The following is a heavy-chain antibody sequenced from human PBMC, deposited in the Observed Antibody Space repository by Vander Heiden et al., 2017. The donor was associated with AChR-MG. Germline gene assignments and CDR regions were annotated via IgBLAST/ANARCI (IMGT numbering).Heavy chain of an antibody. Sequence: QVQLQQWGAGLLKPSETLSLTCAVYGGSFSDYYWSWIRQPPGKGLEWIGEIKHSGSTNYNPSLKSRVTISVDTSKNQFSLKLSSVTAADTAVYYCARGRGVSSWYYYYYGMDVWGQGTTVTVSS. D-gene: IGHD6-13*01. CDR1: GGSFSDYY. CDR2: IKHSGST. J-gene: IGHJ6*02. V-gene: IGHV4-34*01. CDR3: ARGRGVSSWYYYYYGMDV.